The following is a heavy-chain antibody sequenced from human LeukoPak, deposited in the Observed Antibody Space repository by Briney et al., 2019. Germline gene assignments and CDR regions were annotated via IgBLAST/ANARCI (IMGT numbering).Heavy chain of an antibody. CDR1: GYSISSGYY. CDR2: IYHSGST. J-gene: IGHJ4*02. CDR3: ATVTYYYDSSGYYDGDY. Sequence: PSETLSLTCTVSGYSISSGYYWGWIRQPPGKGLEWIGSIYHSGSTYYNPSLKSRVTISVDTSKNQFSLKLTSVTAADTAVYYCATVTYYYDSSGYYDGDYWGQGTLVTVSS. D-gene: IGHD3-22*01. V-gene: IGHV4-38-2*02.